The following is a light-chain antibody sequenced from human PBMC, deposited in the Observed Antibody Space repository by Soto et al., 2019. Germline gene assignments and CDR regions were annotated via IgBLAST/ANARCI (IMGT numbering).Light chain of an antibody. Sequence: QSVLTQPPSVSGAPGQRVTISCTGSSSNIGAGYGVHWYQQLPGTAPKLLIYVNSNRPSGVPDRFSGSKSGTSASLAITGLQAEDEADYYCQSYDSSLSHVVFGGGTKLTVL. J-gene: IGLJ2*01. V-gene: IGLV1-40*01. CDR1: SSNIGAGYG. CDR2: VNS. CDR3: QSYDSSLSHVV.